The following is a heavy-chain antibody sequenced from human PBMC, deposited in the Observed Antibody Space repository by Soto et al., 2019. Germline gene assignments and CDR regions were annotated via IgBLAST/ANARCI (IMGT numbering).Heavy chain of an antibody. CDR1: GGSISSSSYY. CDR2: IYYSGST. V-gene: IGHV4-39*01. J-gene: IGHJ4*02. CDR3: ARQTYGLVDY. D-gene: IGHD1-26*01. Sequence: LETLSLTCTVSGGSISSSSYYWGWIRQPPGKGLEWIGSIYYSGSTYYNPSLKSRVTISVDTSKNQFSLKLSSVTAADTAVYYCARQTYGLVDYWGQGTLVTVSS.